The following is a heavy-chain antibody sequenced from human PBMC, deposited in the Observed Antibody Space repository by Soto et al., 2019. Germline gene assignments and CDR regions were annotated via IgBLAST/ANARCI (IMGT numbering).Heavy chain of an antibody. J-gene: IGHJ4*02. V-gene: IGHV1-2*02. CDR3: ARSPRYNWNYSVY. D-gene: IGHD1-20*01. Sequence: ALVKVSCKASGYTFTGYYMHWVRQAPGQGLEWMGWINPNSGGTNYAQKFQGRVTMTRDTSISTAYMELSRLRSDDTAVYYCARSPRYNWNYSVYWGQGTLVTVSS. CDR1: GYTFTGYY. CDR2: INPNSGGT.